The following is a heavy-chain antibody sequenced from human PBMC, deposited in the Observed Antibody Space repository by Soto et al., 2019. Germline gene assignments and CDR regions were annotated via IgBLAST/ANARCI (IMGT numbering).Heavy chain of an antibody. CDR1: GFTFSSYA. CDR2: ISSDGNNK. Sequence: QVQLVESGGGVVQPGRSLRLSCAASGFTFSSYAMHWVRQAPGKGLEWVAVISSDGNNKNYVDSVKGRFTISRDNSKNTMDLQMNSLRVEDTAIFYCARTYRSGWYYFDYWGQGTLVTVPS. CDR3: ARTYRSGWYYFDY. J-gene: IGHJ4*02. V-gene: IGHV3-30-3*01. D-gene: IGHD6-19*01.